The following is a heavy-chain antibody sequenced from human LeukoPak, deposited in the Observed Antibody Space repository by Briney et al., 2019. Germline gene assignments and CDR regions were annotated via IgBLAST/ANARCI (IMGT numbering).Heavy chain of an antibody. D-gene: IGHD6-6*01. CDR3: ARVDLSSTATPGFDY. CDR2: IYYSGST. J-gene: IGHJ4*02. Sequence: SETLSLTCTVSGGSISSSSYYWGWIRQPPGKGLEWIGSIYYSGSTKYNPSLKSRVTISVDTSKNQFSLKLSSVTAADTAVYYCARVDLSSTATPGFDYWGQGTLVTVSS. V-gene: IGHV4-39*07. CDR1: GGSISSSSYY.